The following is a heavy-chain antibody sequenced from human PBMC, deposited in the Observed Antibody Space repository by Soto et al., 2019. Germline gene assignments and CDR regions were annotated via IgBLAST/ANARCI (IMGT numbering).Heavy chain of an antibody. J-gene: IGHJ5*02. CDR3: TRGSGTGDWWAGYMLS. CDR2: ISGTSIYI. CDR1: GFTFNRHS. D-gene: IGHD5-12*01. Sequence: EVQMVESGGGLVKPGWSLRLSCAASGFTFNRHSMNWVRQAPGKGLEWVSSISGTSIYIYYADSVRGRFTISRDNARNSVYLQMNSLRAEDTAVYYCTRGSGTGDWWAGYMLSWGQGSPVTVSS. V-gene: IGHV3-21*01.